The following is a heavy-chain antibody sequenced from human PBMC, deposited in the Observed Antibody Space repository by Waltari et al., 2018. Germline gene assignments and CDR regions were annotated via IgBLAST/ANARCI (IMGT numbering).Heavy chain of an antibody. V-gene: IGHV3-23*04. CDR2: ISGSGGST. J-gene: IGHJ2*01. D-gene: IGHD3-9*01. CDR1: GFTFSSYA. Sequence: EVQLVESGGGLVQPGGSLRLSCAASGFTFSSYAMSWVRQAPGKGLEWVSAISGSGGSTYYADSVKGQFTISRDNAKNTVYLQMNSLRAEDTAVYYCAKADPTQLRYFDWLPRYFDLWGRGTLVTVSS. CDR3: AKADPTQLRYFDWLPRYFDL.